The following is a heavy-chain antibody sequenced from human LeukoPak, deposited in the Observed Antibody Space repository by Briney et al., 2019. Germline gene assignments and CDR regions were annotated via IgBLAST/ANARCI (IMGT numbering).Heavy chain of an antibody. CDR3: ARGVTIFGVVKYFDY. Sequence: ASVKVSCKASGYTFTSYGISWVRQAPGQGLEWMGWISAYNGNTNYAQKLQGRVTMTTDTSTSTAYMELRSLRSDDTAVYYCARGVTIFGVVKYFDYWGQGTLATVSS. V-gene: IGHV1-18*01. J-gene: IGHJ4*02. D-gene: IGHD3-3*01. CDR1: GYTFTSYG. CDR2: ISAYNGNT.